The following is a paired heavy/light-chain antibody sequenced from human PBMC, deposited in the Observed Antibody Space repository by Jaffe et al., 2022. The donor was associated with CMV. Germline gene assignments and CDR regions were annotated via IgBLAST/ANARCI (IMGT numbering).Heavy chain of an antibody. D-gene: IGHD2-2*01. J-gene: IGHJ3*02. CDR3: ARGPATDAFDI. CDR2: ISSSSSYT. Sequence: QVQLVESGGGLVKPGGSLRLSCAASGFTFSDYYMSWIRQAPGKGLEWVSYISSSSSYTNYADSVKGRFTISRDNAKNSLYLQMNSLRAEDTAVYYCARGPATDAFDIWGQGTMVTVSS. CDR1: GFTFSDYY. V-gene: IGHV3-11*06.
Light chain of an antibody. J-gene: IGKJ5*01. CDR1: QSVLYSSNNKNY. V-gene: IGKV4-1*01. CDR2: WAS. CDR3: QQYYSTPPIT. Sequence: DIVMTQSPDSLAVSLGERATINCKSSQSVLYSSNNKNYLAWYQQKPGQPPKLLIYWASTRESGVPDRFSGSGSGTDFTLTISSLQAEDVAVYYCQQYYSTPPITFGQGTRLEIK.